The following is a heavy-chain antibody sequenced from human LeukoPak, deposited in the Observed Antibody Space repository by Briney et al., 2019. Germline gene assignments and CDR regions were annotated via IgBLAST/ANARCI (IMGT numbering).Heavy chain of an antibody. V-gene: IGHV1-8*01. Sequence: GSVKVSCKASGYTFTSYDINWVRQATGQGLEWMGWMNPNSGNTGYAQKFQGRVTMTRNTSISTAYMELSSLRSEDTAVYYCARGGGKQQLVWGNWFDPWGQGTLVTVSS. CDR1: GYTFTSYD. CDR2: MNPNSGNT. CDR3: ARGGGKQQLVWGNWFDP. J-gene: IGHJ5*02. D-gene: IGHD6-13*01.